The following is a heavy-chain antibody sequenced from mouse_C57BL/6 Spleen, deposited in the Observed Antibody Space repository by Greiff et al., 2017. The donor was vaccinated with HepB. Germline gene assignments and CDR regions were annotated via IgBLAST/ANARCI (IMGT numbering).Heavy chain of an antibody. J-gene: IGHJ2*01. CDR2: ISDGGSYT. Sequence: EVQLVESGGGLVKPGGSLKLSCAASGFTFSSYAMSWVRQTPEKRLEWVATISDGGSYTYYPDNVKGRFTISRDNAKNNLYLQMSHLKSEDTAMYYCARDGYEDFDYWGQGTTLTVSS. CDR3: ARDGYEDFDY. V-gene: IGHV5-4*01. D-gene: IGHD2-2*01. CDR1: GFTFSSYA.